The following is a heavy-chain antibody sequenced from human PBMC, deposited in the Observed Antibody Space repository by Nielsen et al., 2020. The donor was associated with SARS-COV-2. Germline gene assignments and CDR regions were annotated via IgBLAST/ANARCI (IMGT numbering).Heavy chain of an antibody. CDR3: ATHDSSGGDAFDI. CDR2: IKQDGSEK. CDR1: GFTFSSYW. D-gene: IGHD3-22*01. J-gene: IGHJ3*02. Sequence: GESLKISCAASGFTFSSYWMSWVRQAPGKGLEWVANIKQDGSEKYYADSVKGRFTISRDNAKNSLYLQMNSLRAEDTAVYYCATHDSSGGDAFDIWGQGTMVTVSS. V-gene: IGHV3-7*03.